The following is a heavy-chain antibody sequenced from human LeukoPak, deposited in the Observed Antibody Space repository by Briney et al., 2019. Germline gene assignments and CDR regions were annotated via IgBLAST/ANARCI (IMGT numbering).Heavy chain of an antibody. CDR1: GLTFSSYA. D-gene: IGHD4-11*01. CDR2: ISYDESNK. Sequence: PGGSLRLSCAASGLTFSSYAMHWVRQAPGKGLEWVAVISYDESNKFYADSVKGRFTTSRDNSKNTLYLQMNSLRAEDTAMYYCARGNSIVRYYYGMDVWGQGTTVTVSS. CDR3: ARGNSIVRYYYGMDV. V-gene: IGHV3-30-3*01. J-gene: IGHJ6*02.